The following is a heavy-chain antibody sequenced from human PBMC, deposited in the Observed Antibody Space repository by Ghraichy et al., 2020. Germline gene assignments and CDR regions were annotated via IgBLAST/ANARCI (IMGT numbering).Heavy chain of an antibody. CDR1: GGSISSYY. Sequence: ETLNISCTVSGGSISSYYWSWIRQPPGKGLEWIGYIYYSGSTNYNPSLKSRVTISVDTSKNQFSLKLSSVTAADTAVYYCASCFIAAAGTGYFDYWGHGTLVTVSS. D-gene: IGHD6-13*01. CDR3: ASCFIAAAGTGYFDY. J-gene: IGHJ4*01. CDR2: IYYSGST. V-gene: IGHV4-59*01.